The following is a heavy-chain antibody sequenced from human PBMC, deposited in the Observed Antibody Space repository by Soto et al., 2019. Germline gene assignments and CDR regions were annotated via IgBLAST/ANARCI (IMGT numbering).Heavy chain of an antibody. V-gene: IGHV3-33*01. CDR3: ARSPMTTVVGTFDY. Sequence: QVQLVESGGGVVQPGRSLRLSCAASGFTFSTHGFHWVRQAPGKGLEWVAVIWYHGSNEYYSDSVKGRFTISRDNSKNTLYLQMNSMRAEDTAVYYCARSPMTTVVGTFDYWGQGTLVTVSS. D-gene: IGHD4-17*01. J-gene: IGHJ4*02. CDR1: GFTFSTHG. CDR2: IWYHGSNE.